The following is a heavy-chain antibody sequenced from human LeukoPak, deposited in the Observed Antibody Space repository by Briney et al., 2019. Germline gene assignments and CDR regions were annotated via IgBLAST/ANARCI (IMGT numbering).Heavy chain of an antibody. V-gene: IGHV4-34*01. CDR2: INHSGSA. D-gene: IGHD2-2*01. CDR1: GGSFSGYY. CDR3: ASLGYCSSTSCADY. Sequence: PSETLSLTCAVYGGSFSGYYWSWIRQPPGKGLEWIGEINHSGSANYNPSLKSRVTISVDTSKNQFSLKLSSVTAADTAVYYCASLGYCSSTSCADYWGQGTLVTVSS. J-gene: IGHJ4*02.